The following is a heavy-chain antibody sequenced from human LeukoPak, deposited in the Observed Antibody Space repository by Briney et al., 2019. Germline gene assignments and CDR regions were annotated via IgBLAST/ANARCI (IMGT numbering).Heavy chain of an antibody. V-gene: IGHV4-34*01. CDR2: INHSGST. CDR3: ARLWSTYCNGGSCPHQPNY. Sequence: SETLSLTCAVYGGSFSGYYWSWIRQPPGKGLEWIGEINHSGSTNYNLSLKSRVTMSVDTSKNQFSLKLSSVTAADTAVYYCARLWSTYCNGGSCPHQPNYWGQGTLVTVPS. CDR1: GGSFSGYY. D-gene: IGHD2-15*01. J-gene: IGHJ4*02.